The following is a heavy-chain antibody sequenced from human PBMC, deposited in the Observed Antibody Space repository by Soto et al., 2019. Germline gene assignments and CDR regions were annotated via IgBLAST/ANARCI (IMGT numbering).Heavy chain of an antibody. CDR1: GFTFSSYG. CDR3: ARVPGTYGDDAFDI. D-gene: IGHD3-10*01. J-gene: IGHJ3*02. V-gene: IGHV3-33*01. CDR2: IWYDGSNK. Sequence: QVQLVESGGGVVQPGRSLRLSCAASGFTFSSYGMHWVRQAPGKGLEWVAVIWYDGSNKYYADSVKGRFTISRDNSKNTLDLQMNSLRAEDTAVYYCARVPGTYGDDAFDIWGQGTMVTVSS.